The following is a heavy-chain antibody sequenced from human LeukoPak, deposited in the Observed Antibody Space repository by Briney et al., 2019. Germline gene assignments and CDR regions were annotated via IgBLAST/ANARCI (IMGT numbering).Heavy chain of an antibody. CDR2: IKQDGSEK. Sequence: GGSLRLSCAASGFTFSSYWMSWVRQAPGKGLEWVANIKQDGSEKYYVDSVKGRFTISRDNAKNSLYLQMNSLRAEDTAVYYCARNRLWFGELADWFDPWGQGTLVTVSS. CDR3: ARNRLWFGELADWFDP. D-gene: IGHD3-10*01. J-gene: IGHJ5*02. CDR1: GFTFSSYW. V-gene: IGHV3-7*01.